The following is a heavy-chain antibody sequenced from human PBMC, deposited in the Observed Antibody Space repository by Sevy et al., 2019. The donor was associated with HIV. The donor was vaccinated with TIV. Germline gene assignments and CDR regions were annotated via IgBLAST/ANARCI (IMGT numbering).Heavy chain of an antibody. J-gene: IGHJ5*02. Sequence: SETLSLTCSVSGASISRTFYFWGWIRQPPGKGLEWIANLYYTGTTYYNPSLKSRVTLSVDMSESQLSLKLSSVTAADTAVYYCARSSADAGSPLQFWFDPWGQGTLVTVSS. V-gene: IGHV4-39*01. CDR3: ARSSADAGSPLQFWFDP. D-gene: IGHD2-8*01. CDR1: GASISRTFYF. CDR2: LYYTGTT.